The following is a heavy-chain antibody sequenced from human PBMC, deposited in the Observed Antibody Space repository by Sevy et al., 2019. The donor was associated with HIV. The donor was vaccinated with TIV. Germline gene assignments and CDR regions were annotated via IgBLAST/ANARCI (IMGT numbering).Heavy chain of an antibody. V-gene: IGHV3-30*19. Sequence: GGSLRLSCAASGFTFSSYGMHWVRQAPGKGLEWVAVISYDGSNKYYADSVKGRFTISRDNSKNTLYLQMNSLRAEDTAVYYCARVWEGIAAAGTDYWGQGTLVTVSS. D-gene: IGHD6-13*01. CDR1: GFTFSSYG. CDR2: ISYDGSNK. J-gene: IGHJ4*02. CDR3: ARVWEGIAAAGTDY.